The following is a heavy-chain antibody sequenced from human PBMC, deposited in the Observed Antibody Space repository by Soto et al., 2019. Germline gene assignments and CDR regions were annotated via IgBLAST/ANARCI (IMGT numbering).Heavy chain of an antibody. Sequence: TLFVTWAVSDGSIIWGGDSWSWNQQPPGKGLEWIGYIYHSGSTYYDPSLKSRVTISVDTSKNQFSLKLSSVTAADTAVYYCARHSQGARWKLGWFDPWGHGTLVPVSP. V-gene: IGHV4-30-2*03. CDR3: ARHSQGARWKLGWFDP. D-gene: IGHD6-6*01. CDR2: IYHSGST. CDR1: DGSIIWGGDS. J-gene: IGHJ5*02.